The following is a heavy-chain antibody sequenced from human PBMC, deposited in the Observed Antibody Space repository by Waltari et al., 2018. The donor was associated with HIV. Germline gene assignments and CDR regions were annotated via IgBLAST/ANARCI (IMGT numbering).Heavy chain of an antibody. CDR3: ARIGTFPHNYAIDF. V-gene: IGHV3-7*01. D-gene: IGHD1-26*01. J-gene: IGHJ6*02. CDR1: GFTFTNYC. CDR2: IKDDGSEK. Sequence: EVQLMESGGGLVQSGGSLRVSCAASGFTFTNYCMSWVRQTPGKGLEWVAYIKDDGSEKYYMGSVKGRFTISRDNAKNSMFLQMNSLRAEDTAVYYCARIGTFPHNYAIDFWGQGTTVTVSS.